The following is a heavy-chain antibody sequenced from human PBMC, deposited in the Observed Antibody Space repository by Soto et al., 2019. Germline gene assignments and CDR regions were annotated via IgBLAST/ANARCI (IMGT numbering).Heavy chain of an antibody. D-gene: IGHD2-2*01. J-gene: IGHJ6*03. CDR1: GFTFSSYW. V-gene: IGHV3-7*01. Sequence: PGGSLRLSCAASGFTFSSYWMSWVRQAPGKGLEWVANIKQDGSEKYYVDSVKGRFTISRDNAKNSLYLQMNSLRAEDTAVYYCARDLHDLVPAAMGWRDYYYMDVWGKGTTVTVSS. CDR3: ARDLHDLVPAAMGWRDYYYMDV. CDR2: IKQDGSEK.